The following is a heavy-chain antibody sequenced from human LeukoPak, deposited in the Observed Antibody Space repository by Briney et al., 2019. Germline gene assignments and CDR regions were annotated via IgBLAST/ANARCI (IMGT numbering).Heavy chain of an antibody. D-gene: IGHD1-26*01. J-gene: IGHJ4*02. CDR3: AKCGRSGSYSTYYFDY. Sequence: SLRLSCAASGFTFSSYGMHWVCQAPGKGLEWVAVIWYDGSNKYYADSVKGRFTISRDNSKNTLYLQMNSLRAEDTAVYYCAKCGRSGSYSTYYFDYWGQGTLVTVSS. CDR2: IWYDGSNK. CDR1: GFTFSSYG. V-gene: IGHV3-33*06.